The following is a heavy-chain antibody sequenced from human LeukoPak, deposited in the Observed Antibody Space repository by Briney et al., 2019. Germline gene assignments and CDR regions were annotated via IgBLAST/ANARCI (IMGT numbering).Heavy chain of an antibody. J-gene: IGHJ3*02. Sequence: GGSLRLSCAASGFTFSSYDMHWVRQAPGRGLEWVSAIGIAGDTYYPDSVKGRFTISRENAKNSMYLRMSSLKDGDTAVYYCIRGGIQVSGIDAFDIWGQGTMVTASS. D-gene: IGHD5/OR15-5a*01. CDR2: IGIAGDT. V-gene: IGHV3-13*01. CDR3: IRGGIQVSGIDAFDI. CDR1: GFTFSSYD.